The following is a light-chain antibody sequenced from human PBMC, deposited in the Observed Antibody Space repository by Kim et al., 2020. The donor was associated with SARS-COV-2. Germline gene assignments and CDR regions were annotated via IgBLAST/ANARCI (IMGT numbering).Light chain of an antibody. J-gene: IGLJ2*01. V-gene: IGLV2-14*01. CDR1: SGDIGGHDY. CDR2: DVN. Sequence: QSALTQPASVSGSPGQSITISCSGTSGDIGGHDYVSWYQQHPGKAPQLLIYDVNERPSGVSSRFSGSKSGNTASLTISGLQTEDDADYYCAAFTYSSYVVIGGGTQLTVL. CDR3: AAFTYSSYVV.